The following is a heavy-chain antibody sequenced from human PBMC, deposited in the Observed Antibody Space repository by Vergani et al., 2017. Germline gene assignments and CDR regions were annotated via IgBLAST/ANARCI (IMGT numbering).Heavy chain of an antibody. D-gene: IGHD6-13*01. CDR2: IDPNSDGT. J-gene: IGHJ4*02. Sequence: QVQLVQSGTEVKKPGASVKVSCKASGYTFNGYYIHWVRQAPGQGLEYMGWIDPNSDGTNYAQKFQGMVTMTRDTSISTAYMELSRLRSDDTAVYYCARGWSGYSTSWYFDFWGQGTLVTVSS. CDR1: GYTFNGYY. CDR3: ARGWSGYSTSWYFDF. V-gene: IGHV1-2*02.